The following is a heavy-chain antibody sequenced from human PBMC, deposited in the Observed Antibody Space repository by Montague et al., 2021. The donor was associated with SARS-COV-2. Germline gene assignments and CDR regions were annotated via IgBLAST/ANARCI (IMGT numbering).Heavy chain of an antibody. V-gene: IGHV4-39*07. CDR2: IYYSGRT. D-gene: IGHD2-15*01. J-gene: IGHJ3*02. Sequence: SETLSLTCTVSRDSVSSDSYFWGWIRQPPGKGLEWIGNIYYSGRTYYNPSLKSRVTISVDTSKNQFSLKLRSVTAADTAVYYCGKDVLSAASSPFDIWGQGTLVTVSS. CDR3: GKDVLSAASSPFDI. CDR1: RDSVSSDSYF.